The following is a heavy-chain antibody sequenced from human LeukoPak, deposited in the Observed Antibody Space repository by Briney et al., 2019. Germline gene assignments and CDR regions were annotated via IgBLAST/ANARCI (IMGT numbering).Heavy chain of an antibody. D-gene: IGHD1-26*01. J-gene: IGHJ4*02. CDR3: AKDGGARAYFDY. V-gene: IGHV3-30*02. CDR2: IRYDGSNK. CDR1: GFTFSSYG. Sequence: QPGGSLRLSCAASGFTFSSYGMHWVRQAPGKGLEWVAFIRYDGSNKYYADSVKGRFTISRDNSKNTLYLQMNSLRAEDTAVYYCAKDGGARAYFDYWGQGTLVTVSS.